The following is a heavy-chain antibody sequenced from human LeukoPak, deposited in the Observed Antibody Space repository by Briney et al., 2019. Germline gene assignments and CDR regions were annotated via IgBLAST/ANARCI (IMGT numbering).Heavy chain of an antibody. CDR3: ARLRSYSGSYGYDY. Sequence: SVKVSCKASGGTFSSYAISWVRQSPGQGLEWMGGIIPIFGTANYAQKFQGRVTITADESTSIAYMELSSLRSEDTAVYYCARLRSYSGSYGYDYWGQGTLVTVSS. D-gene: IGHD1-26*01. J-gene: IGHJ4*02. V-gene: IGHV1-69*13. CDR2: IIPIFGTA. CDR1: GGTFSSYA.